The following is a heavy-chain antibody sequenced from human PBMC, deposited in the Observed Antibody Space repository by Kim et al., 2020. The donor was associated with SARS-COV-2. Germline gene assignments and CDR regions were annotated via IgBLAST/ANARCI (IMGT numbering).Heavy chain of an antibody. V-gene: IGHV5-51*01. D-gene: IGHD6-25*01. J-gene: IGHJ5*02. CDR3: ARSLSIAADWFDP. Sequence: YSPSFQGQVTIAADKSISTAYLQWSSLKASDTAMYYCARSLSIAADWFDPWGQGTLVTVSS.